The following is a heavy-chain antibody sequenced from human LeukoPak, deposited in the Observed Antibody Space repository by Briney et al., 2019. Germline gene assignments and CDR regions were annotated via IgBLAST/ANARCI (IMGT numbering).Heavy chain of an antibody. V-gene: IGHV5-51*01. CDR1: GSSFTSYW. Sequence: GESLKISCKGSGSSFTSYWIGWVRQMPGKGLEWMGIIYPGDSDTRYSPSFQGQVTISADKSISTAYLQWGSLKASDTAIYYCARHRIEHSSSAGLDYWGQGTLVTVSS. D-gene: IGHD6-6*01. CDR2: IYPGDSDT. CDR3: ARHRIEHSSSAGLDY. J-gene: IGHJ4*02.